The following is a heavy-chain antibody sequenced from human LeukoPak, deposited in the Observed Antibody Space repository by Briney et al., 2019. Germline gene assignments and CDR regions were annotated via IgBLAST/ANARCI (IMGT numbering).Heavy chain of an antibody. V-gene: IGHV3-9*01. D-gene: IGHD6-19*01. J-gene: IGHJ3*02. CDR2: ISWNSGSI. CDR3: AKDLGSSGWPRGAFDI. CDR1: GFTFDDYA. Sequence: GGSLRLSCAASGFTFDDYAMHWVRQAPGKGLEWVSGISWNSGSIGYADSVKGRFTISRDNAKNSLCLQMNSLRAEDTALYYCAKDLGSSGWPRGAFDIWGQGTMVTVSS.